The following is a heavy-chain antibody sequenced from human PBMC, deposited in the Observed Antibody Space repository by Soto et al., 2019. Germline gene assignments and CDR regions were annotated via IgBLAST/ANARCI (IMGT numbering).Heavy chain of an antibody. CDR3: ASLLRGYSGTGDY. CDR2: IIPIFGTA. V-gene: IGHV1-69*12. D-gene: IGHD5-12*01. CDR1: GGTFNSSA. Sequence: QVQLVQSGAEVKKPGSSVKVSCKASGGTFNSSAISWVRQAPGQGLEWMGGIIPIFGTANYAQKFQGRVTITADESTSTAYMELSSLRSEDTAVYYCASLLRGYSGTGDYWGQGTLVTVSS. J-gene: IGHJ4*02.